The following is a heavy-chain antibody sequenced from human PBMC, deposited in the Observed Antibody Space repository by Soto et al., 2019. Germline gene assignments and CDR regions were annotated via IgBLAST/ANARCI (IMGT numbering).Heavy chain of an antibody. D-gene: IGHD1-26*01. CDR3: ARDLPQWELLSDAFDI. J-gene: IGHJ3*02. CDR2: ISSSGSTI. Sequence: PGGSLRLSCAASGFTFSDYYMSWIRQAPGKGLEWVSYISSSGSTIYYADSVKGRFTISRDNAKNSLYLQMNSLRAEDTAVYYCARDLPQWELLSDAFDIWGQGTMVTVSS. V-gene: IGHV3-11*01. CDR1: GFTFSDYY.